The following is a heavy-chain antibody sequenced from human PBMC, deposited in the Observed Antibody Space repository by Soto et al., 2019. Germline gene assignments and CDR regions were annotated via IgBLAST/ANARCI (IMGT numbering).Heavy chain of an antibody. Sequence: EVQLVESGGGLVQPGGSLRLSCAASGFTLSAYSMNWVRQAPGKGLEWISFINSGSDTIYYGDSVKGRFTISRDNAKNALYLQMNSLRDDDTAVYYCARPHLDRPTYYGLGVWGQGTTVTVSS. CDR1: GFTLSAYS. CDR2: INSGSDTI. D-gene: IGHD3-16*01. J-gene: IGHJ6*02. V-gene: IGHV3-48*02. CDR3: ARPHLDRPTYYGLGV.